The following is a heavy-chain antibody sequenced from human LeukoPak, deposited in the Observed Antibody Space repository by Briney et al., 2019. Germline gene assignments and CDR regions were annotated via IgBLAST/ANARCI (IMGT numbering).Heavy chain of an antibody. CDR2: IYMSGST. D-gene: IGHD7-27*01. CDR3: ARVVWGGDFHYSLDV. J-gene: IGHJ6*03. Sequence: PSQTLSLTCTVSGGSIRSGTDYWSWIRQPAGKGLEWIGRIYMSGSTDYNPSFKSRVTMSVDTSKNQVSLKLRSVTAADTAVYYCARVVWGGDFHYSLDVWGKGTTVIVSS. V-gene: IGHV4-61*02. CDR1: GGSIRSGTDY.